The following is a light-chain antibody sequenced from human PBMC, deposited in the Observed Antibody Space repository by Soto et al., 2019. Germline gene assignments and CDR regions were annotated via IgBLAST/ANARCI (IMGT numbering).Light chain of an antibody. J-gene: IGLJ3*02. Sequence: QSALTQPPSASGSPGQSVTISCTGTSSDVGGNNYVSWYQQHPGKAPKLVIFEVNKRPSGVPDRFSGSKSGTSASLAISGLRSEDEADYYCSTWDASLSGRVFGGGTKVTVL. CDR3: STWDASLSGRV. CDR2: EVN. CDR1: SSDVGGNNY. V-gene: IGLV2-8*01.